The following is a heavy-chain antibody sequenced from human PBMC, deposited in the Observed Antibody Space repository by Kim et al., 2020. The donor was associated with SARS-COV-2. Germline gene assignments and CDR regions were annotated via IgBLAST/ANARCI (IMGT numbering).Heavy chain of an antibody. J-gene: IGHJ5*02. Sequence: GGSLRLSCGASGFTFSSYWMNWVRQGPGKGLVWVSRIKSDGSDTHYADSVKGRFTISRDNAKNTLHLQLNSLGVEDTAIYYCARGSFQQGFDPWGQGTLVTVSS. D-gene: IGHD6-13*01. V-gene: IGHV3-74*01. CDR3: ARGSFQQGFDP. CDR2: IKSDGSDT. CDR1: GFTFSSYW.